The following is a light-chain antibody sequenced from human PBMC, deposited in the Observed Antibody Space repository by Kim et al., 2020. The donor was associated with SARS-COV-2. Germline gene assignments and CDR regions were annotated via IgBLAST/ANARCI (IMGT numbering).Light chain of an antibody. J-gene: IGLJ2*01. V-gene: IGLV2-23*02. CDR1: SDDVGSYYV. CDR2: EVT. CDR3: CSYAGSGTWV. Sequence: GPSITLSCAGTSDDVGSYYVVYWYQQLPGTAPKLVIYEVTRRPSGISSRFSGSKSGTTASLSISGLQTEDEADYSCCSYAGSGTWVFGGGTQLTVL.